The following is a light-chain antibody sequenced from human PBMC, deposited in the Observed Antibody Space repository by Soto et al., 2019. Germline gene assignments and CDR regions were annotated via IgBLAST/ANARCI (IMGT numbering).Light chain of an antibody. CDR1: SSNIGANYD. CDR2: GNN. V-gene: IGLV1-40*01. J-gene: IGLJ1*01. CDR3: QSYDSTLSARYV. Sequence: QLVLTQPPSVSGAPGQRVTISCTGGSSNIGANYDVHWYQHRPGTAPKLLIFGNNNRPSGVPDRFSGSKSGTSASLAITGLQAEDEGDYYCQSYDSTLSARYVFGTGTKLTVL.